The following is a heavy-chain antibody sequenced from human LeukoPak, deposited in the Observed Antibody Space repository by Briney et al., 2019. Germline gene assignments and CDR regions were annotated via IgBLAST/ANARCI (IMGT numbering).Heavy chain of an antibody. CDR2: INSGGGT. CDR1: GFTVSSTY. J-gene: IGHJ4*02. V-gene: IGHV3-53*01. CDR3: ARDRAGTSFDF. D-gene: IGHD6-19*01. Sequence: GGSLRPSCAVSGFTVSSTYMSWVRQAPGKGLEWVSVINSGGGTYYADSVKGRFTISRDNSKNTLHLQMNSLRAEDTAVYYCARDRAGTSFDFWGQGTLVTVAS.